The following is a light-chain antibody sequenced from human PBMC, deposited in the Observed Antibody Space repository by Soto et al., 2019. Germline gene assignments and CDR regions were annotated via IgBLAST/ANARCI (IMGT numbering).Light chain of an antibody. CDR1: SSDVGGYNY. J-gene: IGLJ1*01. CDR3: SSYTTGNTRQIV. Sequence: QRALTQPASVSGSPGQSITISCTGTSSDVGGYNYVSWYQHHPGKAPKLLIYDVSNRPSGISNRFSGSKSDNTASLTIPGLQPEDEADYYCSSYTTGNTRQIVFGTGTKVTVL. CDR2: DVS. V-gene: IGLV2-14*03.